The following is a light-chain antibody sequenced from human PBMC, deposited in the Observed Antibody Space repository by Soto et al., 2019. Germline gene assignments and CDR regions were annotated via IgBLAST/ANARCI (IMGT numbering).Light chain of an antibody. CDR2: AAS. Sequence: DIQMTQSPSSLSASVGDRVTIXXRASQSISSYLNWYQQKPGKAPXLLIYAASSLQSGVPARFSGSGSGTDFTLTISSLEPEDFAVYYCQQRSNSITFGQGTRLEI. CDR1: QSISSY. CDR3: QQRSNSIT. V-gene: IGKV1-39*01. J-gene: IGKJ5*01.